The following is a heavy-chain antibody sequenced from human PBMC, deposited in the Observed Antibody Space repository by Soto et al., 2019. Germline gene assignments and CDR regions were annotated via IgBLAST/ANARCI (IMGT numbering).Heavy chain of an antibody. V-gene: IGHV2-26*01. J-gene: IGHJ5*02. D-gene: IGHD6-13*01. Sequence: QVTLKESGPVLMEPTETLTLTCTVSGFSLRNAKMGVSWIRQPPGKALEWLAHIFSNDEKSYSTSLKSRLTISKDTSKSQVVLTMTNMDPVDTGTYYCARMYTGSFGRRFDPWGQGTLVTVSS. CDR3: ARMYTGSFGRRFDP. CDR2: IFSNDEK. CDR1: GFSLRNAKMG.